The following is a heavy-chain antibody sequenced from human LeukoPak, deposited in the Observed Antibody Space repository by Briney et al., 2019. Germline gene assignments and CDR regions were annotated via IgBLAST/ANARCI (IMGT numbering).Heavy chain of an antibody. V-gene: IGHV3-30-3*01. CDR3: ARASRGSHDY. CDR2: ISYDGSNK. D-gene: IGHD6-13*01. CDR1: GFTFSSYA. J-gene: IGHJ4*02. Sequence: PGGFLRLSCAASGFTFSSYAMHWVRQAPGKGLEWVAVISYDGSNKYYADSVKGRFTISRDNSKNTLYLQMNSLRAEDTAVYYCARASRGSHDYWGQGTLVTVSS.